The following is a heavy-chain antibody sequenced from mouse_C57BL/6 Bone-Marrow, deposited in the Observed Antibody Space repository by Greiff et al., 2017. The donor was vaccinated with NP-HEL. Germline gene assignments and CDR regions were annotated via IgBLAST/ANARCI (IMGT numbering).Heavy chain of an antibody. J-gene: IGHJ3*01. D-gene: IGHD2-2*01. V-gene: IGHV6-6*01. Sequence: EVKVVESGGGLVQPGGSMKLSCAASGFTFSDAWMDWVRQSPEKGLEWVAEIRNKANNHATYYAESVKGRFTISRDDSKSSVYLQMNSLRAEDTGIYYCTRFYYGYDGAWFAYWGQGTLVTVSA. CDR1: GFTFSDAW. CDR2: IRNKANNHAT. CDR3: TRFYYGYDGAWFAY.